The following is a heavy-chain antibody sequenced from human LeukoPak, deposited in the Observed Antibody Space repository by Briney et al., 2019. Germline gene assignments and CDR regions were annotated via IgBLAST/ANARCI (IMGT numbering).Heavy chain of an antibody. J-gene: IGHJ4*02. D-gene: IGHD3-10*01. Sequence: PSXXXSLTCTVSGGSISSGSYYWSWIRQPAGKGLEWIGRIYTSGSTNYKPSIKSRFTISVETYKNEFSLKLSSVTAADTAVYYCARFENVGMVRGIDYWGQGTLVTVSS. V-gene: IGHV4-61*02. CDR1: GGSISSGSYY. CDR2: IYTSGST. CDR3: ARFENVGMVRGIDY.